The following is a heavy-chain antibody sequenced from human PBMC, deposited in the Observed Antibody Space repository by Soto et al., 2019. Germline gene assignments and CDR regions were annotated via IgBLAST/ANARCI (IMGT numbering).Heavy chain of an antibody. Sequence: SSVKVSCKSSGGTFSSYTISWVRQAPGQVLDWMGRIIPILGIANYAQKFQGRVTITADKSTSTAYMELSSLRSEDTAVYYCARDPYSSGWYVFDIWGQGTMVNVSS. J-gene: IGHJ3*02. CDR1: GGTFSSYT. D-gene: IGHD6-19*01. CDR3: ARDPYSSGWYVFDI. CDR2: IIPILGIA. V-gene: IGHV1-69*04.